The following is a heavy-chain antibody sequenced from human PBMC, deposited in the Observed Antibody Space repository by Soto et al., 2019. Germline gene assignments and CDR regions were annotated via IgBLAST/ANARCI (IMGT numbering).Heavy chain of an antibody. CDR2: ISSSGSTI. CDR3: ARDPGNYYYYGMDV. J-gene: IGHJ6*02. CDR1: GFTFSSYE. Sequence: GGSLRLSCAASGFTFSSYEMNWVRQAPGKGLEWVSYISSSGSTIYYADSVKGRFTISRDNAKNSLYLQMNSLRAEDSAVYYCARDPGNYYYYGMDVWGQGTTVTVSS. V-gene: IGHV3-48*03. D-gene: IGHD6-13*01.